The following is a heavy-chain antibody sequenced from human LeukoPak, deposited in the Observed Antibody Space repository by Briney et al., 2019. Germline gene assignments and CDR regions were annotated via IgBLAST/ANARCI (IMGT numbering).Heavy chain of an antibody. J-gene: IGHJ4*02. CDR2: VQSDGSGA. V-gene: IGHV3-74*03. D-gene: IGHD1-26*01. CDR3: ARAQVGAPTDY. Sequence: PGGSLRLSCVASGFTFRSYAMYWVRQAAGKGLVWVSRVQSDGSGAMYADSVMGRFTISRDNAKNTLYLQMDSLTAEDTAVYLCARAQVGAPTDYWGPGTLVTVSS. CDR1: GFTFRSYA.